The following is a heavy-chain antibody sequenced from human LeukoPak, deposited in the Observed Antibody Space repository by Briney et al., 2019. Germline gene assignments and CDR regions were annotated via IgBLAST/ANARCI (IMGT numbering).Heavy chain of an antibody. D-gene: IGHD2-15*01. Sequence: HPGGSLRLSCAASGFTVSSNYMSWARQAPGKGLERVSVIYSDGSTYYADSVKGRFTISRDNSKNTLYLQMNSLRAEDTAMYYCVRDVYCSGGSCNQHWGQGTLVTVSS. CDR3: VRDVYCSGGSCNQH. CDR1: GFTVSSNY. V-gene: IGHV3-53*01. CDR2: IYSDGST. J-gene: IGHJ1*01.